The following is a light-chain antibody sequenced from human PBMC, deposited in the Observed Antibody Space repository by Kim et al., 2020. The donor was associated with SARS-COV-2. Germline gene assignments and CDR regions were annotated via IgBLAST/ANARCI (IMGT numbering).Light chain of an antibody. CDR3: QVWDSRTVV. Sequence: SVALRQTATIPCGGNNIENKNVHWYHQRPGQAPVLVMYRDKKRPSGIPERLSGSNSGNTATLTISRVEAGDEGDYYCQVWDSRTVVFGGGTQLTVL. V-gene: IGLV3-9*01. CDR1: NIENKN. J-gene: IGLJ2*01. CDR2: RDK.